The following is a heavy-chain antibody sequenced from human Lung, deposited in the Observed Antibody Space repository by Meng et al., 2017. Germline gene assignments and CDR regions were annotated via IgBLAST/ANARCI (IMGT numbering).Heavy chain of an antibody. D-gene: IGHD6-13*01. Sequence: QVDPVQDGAEVKKPGGSVKVSCKPSGYSFTAYYIHWVRQAPGQGLEWMGRIDPNSGVTEYAHKFHGRVTMTGDTSISTAYMELRRLTSDDTAVYYCARDENISAAGKLFGDYWGQGTLVTVSS. V-gene: IGHV1-2*06. CDR1: GYSFTAYY. J-gene: IGHJ4*02. CDR3: ARDENISAAGKLFGDY. CDR2: IDPNSGVT.